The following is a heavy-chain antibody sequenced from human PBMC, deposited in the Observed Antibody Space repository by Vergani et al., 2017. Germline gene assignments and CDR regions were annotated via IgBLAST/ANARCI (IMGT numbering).Heavy chain of an antibody. CDR2: INAGNGNT. Sequence: QVQLVQSGAEVKKPGSSVKVSCKASGYTFTSYAMHWVRQAPGQRLEWMGWINAGNGNTKDSQKFQGRVTITRDTSASTAYMELSSLRSEDTAVYYCARAKIAGLDYWGQGTLVTVSS. V-gene: IGHV1-3*01. CDR3: ARAKIAGLDY. D-gene: IGHD6-13*01. J-gene: IGHJ4*02. CDR1: GYTFTSYA.